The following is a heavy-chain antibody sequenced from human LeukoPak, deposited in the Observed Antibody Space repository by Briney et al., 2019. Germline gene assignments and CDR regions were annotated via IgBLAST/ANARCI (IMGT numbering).Heavy chain of an antibody. D-gene: IGHD6-19*01. V-gene: IGHV4-59*01. CDR1: GGSISGYY. Sequence: PSETLSLTCTVSGGSISGYYWSWIRQPPGKGLEWIAYIYYNGISNYNPSLKSRVIISVDSSKNQFSLKLTSVTAADTAVYYCARSSSWDSSGWYKEEDAFDIWGQGTMVTVSS. CDR2: IYYNGIS. CDR3: ARSSSWDSSGWYKEEDAFDI. J-gene: IGHJ3*02.